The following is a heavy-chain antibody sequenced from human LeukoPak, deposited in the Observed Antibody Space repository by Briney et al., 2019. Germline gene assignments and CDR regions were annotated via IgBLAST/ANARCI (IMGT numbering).Heavy chain of an antibody. D-gene: IGHD3-10*01. V-gene: IGHV3-30*02. CDR1: GFTFSSYG. CDR3: AKDPGFMVRGARRYFDY. Sequence: GGSLRLSCAASGFTFSSYGMHWVRQAPGKGLEWVAFIRYDGSNKYYADSVKGRFTISRDNSKNTLYLQMNSLRAEDTAVYYCAKDPGFMVRGARRYFDYWGQGTLVTVSS. J-gene: IGHJ4*02. CDR2: IRYDGSNK.